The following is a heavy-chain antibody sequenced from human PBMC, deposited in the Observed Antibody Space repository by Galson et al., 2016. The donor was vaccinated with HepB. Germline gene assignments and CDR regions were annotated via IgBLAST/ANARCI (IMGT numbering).Heavy chain of an antibody. Sequence: SVKVSCKASGYTFTSYYMHWVRQAPGQGLEWLGIINPSGDSTTYAQKFQGRITMTRDTSTSTISMELSSLRSEDTAVYYCARPKATRIQLWTRNYYSMDVWGQGTTVTVSS. CDR1: GYTFTSYY. J-gene: IGHJ6*02. D-gene: IGHD5-18*01. CDR2: INPSGDST. V-gene: IGHV1-46*01. CDR3: ARPKATRIQLWTRNYYSMDV.